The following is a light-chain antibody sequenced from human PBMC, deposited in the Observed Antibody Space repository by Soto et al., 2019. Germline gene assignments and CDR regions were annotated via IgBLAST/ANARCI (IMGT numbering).Light chain of an antibody. V-gene: IGKV2-30*01. CDR2: KVS. J-gene: IGKJ1*01. CDR3: LQGTLWPPT. Sequence: DVVMTQSPLSLPVTLGQPASISCRSSQSLVYSNGNTYLHWFQQRPGQSPRRLIYKVSNRDSGVPDRFRGRGSGTDFTLRINRVEAEDVGVYYCLQGTLWPPTLGPGTQVE. CDR1: QSLVYSNGNTY.